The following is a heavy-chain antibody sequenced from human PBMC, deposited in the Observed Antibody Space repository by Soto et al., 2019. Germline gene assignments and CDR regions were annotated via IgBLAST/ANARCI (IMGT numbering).Heavy chain of an antibody. CDR3: ATRPGGGSY. CDR1: GFTVSNNY. D-gene: IGHD3-16*01. CDR2: IYSGGYT. Sequence: EVQLVESGGGLIQPGGSLRLSCAVSGFTVSNNYMSWVRQAPGKGLEGVSVIYSGGYTAYGDSVRGRFTISGDNSTTHPYLPINSSRPETTPVFYGATRPGGGSYWGQGPLVTVSS. J-gene: IGHJ4*02. V-gene: IGHV3-53*01.